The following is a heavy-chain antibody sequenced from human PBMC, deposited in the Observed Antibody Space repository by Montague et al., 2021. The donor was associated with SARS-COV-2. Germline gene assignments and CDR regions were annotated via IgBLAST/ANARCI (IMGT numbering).Heavy chain of an antibody. CDR3: ARDPRYSLSWSFDY. CDR1: GDSVAENRRG. V-gene: IGHV6-1*01. D-gene: IGHD6-13*01. J-gene: IGHJ4*02. Sequence: CAISGDSVAENRRGSEEHTPELQSELHLVCSTQHETKKYYDYAVSVKXRMTISPDTSKNQFSLQLSSVTPEDRAVYYCARDPRYSLSWSFDYWGQGTLVTVSS. CDR2: TQHETKKYY.